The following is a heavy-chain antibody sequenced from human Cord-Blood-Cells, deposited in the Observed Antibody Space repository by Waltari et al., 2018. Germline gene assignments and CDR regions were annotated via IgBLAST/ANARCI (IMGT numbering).Heavy chain of an antibody. CDR3: ARDFSSGSYYNYYYGMDV. J-gene: IGHJ6*02. V-gene: IGHV1-18*01. CDR2: ISAYNGNT. CDR1: GYTFTSYG. Sequence: QVPLVQSGAEVKKPGASVKVSCKASGYTFTSYGISWVRQAPGPGLEWMGWISAYNGNTNYAQKLQGRVTMTTDTSTSTAYMELRSLRSDDTAVYYCARDFSSGSYYNYYYGMDVWGQGTTVTVSS. D-gene: IGHD3-10*01.